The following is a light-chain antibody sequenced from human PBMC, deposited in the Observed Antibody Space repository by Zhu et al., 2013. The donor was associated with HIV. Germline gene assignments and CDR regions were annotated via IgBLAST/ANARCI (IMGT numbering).Light chain of an antibody. CDR1: ESVSSNH. Sequence: EIVLTQSPGTLSLSPGERATLSCRASESVSSNHLAWYQRKPGQAPRLLIYGSSNRATGVPDRFSGSGSGTEFTLTISRLEPEDFAVYHCHQYGSSPPTFGQGTKVEIK. V-gene: IGKV3-20*01. CDR2: GSS. CDR3: HQYGSSPPT. J-gene: IGKJ2*01.